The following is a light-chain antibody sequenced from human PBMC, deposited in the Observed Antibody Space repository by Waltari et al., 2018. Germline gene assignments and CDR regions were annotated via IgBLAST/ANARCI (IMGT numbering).Light chain of an antibody. CDR2: GAS. V-gene: IGKV1-39*01. CDR3: QQSYSRPVT. Sequence: DIQMTQSPLSLSASVGDRVTLTCRASQTISSYLNWYQQKPGKAPKLLISGASNLRGGVPSRFSGTRSGTEFTLTISSLQPEDFATYFCQQSYSRPVTFGGGTKVEI. CDR1: QTISSY. J-gene: IGKJ4*01.